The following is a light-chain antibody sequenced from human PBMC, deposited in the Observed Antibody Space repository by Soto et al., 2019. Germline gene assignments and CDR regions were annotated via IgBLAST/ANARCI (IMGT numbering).Light chain of an antibody. Sequence: DIQMTQSPSTLSASVGERVTITCRASQSVSNWLAWYQQKPGKAPKLLIYDGSSLESGVPSRFSGSGSGTEFTLTISSLQPDDFATYYCQQYDSYSWTFDQGTKVEMK. CDR1: QSVSNW. J-gene: IGKJ1*01. CDR3: QQYDSYSWT. V-gene: IGKV1-5*01. CDR2: DGS.